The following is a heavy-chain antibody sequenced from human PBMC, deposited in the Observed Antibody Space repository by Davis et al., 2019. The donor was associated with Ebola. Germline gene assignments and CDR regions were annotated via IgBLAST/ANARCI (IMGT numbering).Heavy chain of an antibody. V-gene: IGHV4-59*12. D-gene: IGHD3-9*01. Sequence: SETLSLTCTVSGGSISSYYWSWIRQPPGKGLEWIGYIYYSGSTNYNPSLKSRVTISVDTSKNQFSLKLSSVTAADTAVYYCARGRYFDWLLLAPYYYYGMDVRGQGTTVTVSS. CDR2: IYYSGST. J-gene: IGHJ6*02. CDR1: GGSISSYY. CDR3: ARGRYFDWLLLAPYYYYGMDV.